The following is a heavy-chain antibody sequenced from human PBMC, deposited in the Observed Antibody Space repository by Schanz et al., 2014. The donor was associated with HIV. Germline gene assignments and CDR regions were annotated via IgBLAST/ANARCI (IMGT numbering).Heavy chain of an antibody. Sequence: VQLVESGGGLIQPGGSLRLSCAASGFTFDDYAMHWVRQAPGKGLEWVSGISWSETKIGYADSVKGRFTISRDNSKNTLYLQMNNLRAEDTAVYGCARQGLRFSFWLDYWGQGTPVTVS. CDR2: ISWSETKI. CDR1: GFTFDDYA. J-gene: IGHJ4*02. CDR3: ARQGLRFSFWLDY. V-gene: IGHV3-9*01. D-gene: IGHD4-17*01.